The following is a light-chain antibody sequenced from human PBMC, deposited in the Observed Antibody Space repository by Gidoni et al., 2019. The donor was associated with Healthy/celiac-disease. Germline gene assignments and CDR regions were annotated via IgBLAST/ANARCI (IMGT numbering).Light chain of an antibody. CDR3: QQYYSTPPYS. J-gene: IGKJ2*03. CDR2: RAS. CDR1: QSVLYSSNNKNY. V-gene: IGKV4-1*01. Sequence: DSVMTQSPDSLAVPLGERATIHCKSSQSVLYSSNNKNYLAWYQQQPGQPPQLLIYRASTRESGVPDRFSGSGSGTDFTLTISSLQAEDVAVYYCQQYYSTPPYSFGQGTKLEIK.